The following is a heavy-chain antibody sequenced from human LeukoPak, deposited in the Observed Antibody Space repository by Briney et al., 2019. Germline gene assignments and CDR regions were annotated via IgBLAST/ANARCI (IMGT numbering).Heavy chain of an antibody. Sequence: PGGSLRLSCAASGFTFSSYAMSWVRQAPREGLEWVSAISGSGGSTYYADSVKGRFTISRDNSKNTLYLQMNSLRAEDTAVYYCATRRWYYGSGRFDYWGQGTLVTVSS. CDR2: ISGSGGST. D-gene: IGHD3-10*01. V-gene: IGHV3-23*01. CDR3: ATRRWYYGSGRFDY. CDR1: GFTFSSYA. J-gene: IGHJ4*02.